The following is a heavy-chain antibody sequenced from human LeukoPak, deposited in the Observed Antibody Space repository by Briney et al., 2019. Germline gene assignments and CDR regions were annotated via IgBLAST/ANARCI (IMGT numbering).Heavy chain of an antibody. V-gene: IGHV1-2*02. Sequence: ASVKVSCKASGYIFTAYYVHWVRQAPGQGLEWMGWINPNSGGTNYAQKFQGRVTMTRDTSISTAYMELSRLGSDDTAVYYCARALLWFGELFPEDWFDPWGQGTLVTVSS. CDR2: INPNSGGT. CDR1: GYIFTAYY. J-gene: IGHJ5*02. D-gene: IGHD3-10*01. CDR3: ARALLWFGELFPEDWFDP.